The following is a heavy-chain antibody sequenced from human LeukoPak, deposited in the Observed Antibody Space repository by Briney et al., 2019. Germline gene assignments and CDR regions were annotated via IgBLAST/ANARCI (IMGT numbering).Heavy chain of an antibody. Sequence: ASVKVSCKASGGTYSSYAISWVRQAPGQGLEWMGRIIPILGIANYAQKFQGRVTITADKSTSTAYMELSSLRSEDTAVYHCARDQLYCGGDCYKYYGMDVWGQGTTVTVSS. CDR1: GGTYSSYA. CDR3: ARDQLYCGGDCYKYYGMDV. V-gene: IGHV1-69*04. D-gene: IGHD2-21*02. J-gene: IGHJ6*02. CDR2: IIPILGIA.